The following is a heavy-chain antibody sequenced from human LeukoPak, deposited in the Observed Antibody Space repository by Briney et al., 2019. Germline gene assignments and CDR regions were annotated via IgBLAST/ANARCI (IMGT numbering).Heavy chain of an antibody. CDR2: INHSGST. J-gene: IGHJ4*02. D-gene: IGHD6-13*01. V-gene: IGHV4-34*01. CDR3: ARDVVAAAGTWDY. Sequence: NPSETLSLTCAVCGGSFSGYYWSWIRQPPGKGLEWIGEINHSGSTNYNPSLKSRVTISVDTSKNQFSLKLSSVTAADTAVYYCARDVVAAAGTWDYWGQGTLVTVSS. CDR1: GGSFSGYY.